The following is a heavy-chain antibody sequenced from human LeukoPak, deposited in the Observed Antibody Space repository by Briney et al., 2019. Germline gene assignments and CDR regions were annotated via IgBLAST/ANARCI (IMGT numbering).Heavy chain of an antibody. V-gene: IGHV4-34*01. J-gene: IGHJ6*04. CDR3: ARALRLGEFPPDYYYGMDV. CDR1: GGSFSGYY. Sequence: SETLSLTCAVYGGSFSGYYRSWIRQPPGKGLEWIGEINHSGSTNYNPSLKSRVTISVDTSKNQFSLKLSSVTAADTAVYYCARALRLGEFPPDYYYGMDVWGKGTTVTVSS. CDR2: INHSGST. D-gene: IGHD3-16*01.